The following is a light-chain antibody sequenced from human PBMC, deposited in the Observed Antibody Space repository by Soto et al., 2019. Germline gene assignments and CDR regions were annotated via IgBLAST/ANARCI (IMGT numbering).Light chain of an antibody. CDR2: DAS. CDR3: QQYLNWRRT. V-gene: IGKV3-15*01. CDR1: QSVSSN. J-gene: IGKJ2*01. Sequence: EIVMTQSPATLSVSPGERATLSCRASQSVSSNLAWYQQKPGQAPRLLIYDASTRATGIPARFSGSGSGTEFTLTISSLQSEDSAVYYCQQYLNWRRTFGQGTNLEIK.